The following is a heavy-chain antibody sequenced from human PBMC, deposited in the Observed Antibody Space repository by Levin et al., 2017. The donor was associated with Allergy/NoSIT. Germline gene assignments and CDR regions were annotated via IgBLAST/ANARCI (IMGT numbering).Heavy chain of an antibody. CDR2: IKTDGSRT. CDR1: GFTFSDYW. D-gene: IGHD6-13*01. CDR3: ARDLLYSRDHDY. Sequence: GESLKISCTASGFTFSDYWMHWVRQAPGKGLVWVSRIKTDGSRTAYEDSVKGRFTISRDNAKNTLYLQMNSLRAEDTAVYYCARDLLYSRDHDYWGQGTLVTVSS. V-gene: IGHV3-74*01. J-gene: IGHJ4*02.